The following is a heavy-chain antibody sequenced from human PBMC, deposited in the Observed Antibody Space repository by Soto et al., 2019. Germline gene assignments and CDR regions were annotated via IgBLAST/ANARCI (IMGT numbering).Heavy chain of an antibody. J-gene: IGHJ6*02. V-gene: IGHV1-46*01. D-gene: IGHD1-26*01. CDR2: VNPSVGST. Sequence: QVQLLQSGAEVKKPGASVQVSCKASGYVFTSSFVHWVRQAPGQGLEWMGMVNPSVGSTAYAHKFQGRIAVTREMSTATVYMDLRSLTSAETAIYYCAREVNSVIMPVDTEDYSGLDVWGQGTTVIVSS. CDR1: GYVFTSSF. CDR3: AREVNSVIMPVDTEDYSGLDV.